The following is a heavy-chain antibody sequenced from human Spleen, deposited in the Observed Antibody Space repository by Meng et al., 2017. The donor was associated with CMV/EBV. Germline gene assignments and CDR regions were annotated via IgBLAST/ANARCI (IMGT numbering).Heavy chain of an antibody. CDR1: GGSISSYY. V-gene: IGHV4-4*07. J-gene: IGHJ4*02. Sequence: VHLPEARPGLVKPSDTLSLACTGSGGSISSYYWSWIRQPAGKGLEWIGRIYTSGSTNYNPSLKSRVTMSVDTSKNQFSLKLSSVTAADTAVYYCARGGSSSAVDYWSQGTLVTVSS. CDR3: ARGGSSSAVDY. CDR2: IYTSGST. D-gene: IGHD6-6*01.